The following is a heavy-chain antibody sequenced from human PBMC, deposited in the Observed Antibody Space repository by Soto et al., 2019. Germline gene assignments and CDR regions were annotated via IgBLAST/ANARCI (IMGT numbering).Heavy chain of an antibody. CDR3: ARCYYGSGSYYIYYYGMDV. Sequence: SETLSLTCTVSGGSISSSSYYWGWIRQPPGKGLEWIGSIYHSGSTNYNPPLKSRVTISVDKSKNQFSLKLSSVTAADTAVYYCARCYYGSGSYYIYYYGMDVWGQGTRSPSP. CDR1: GGSISSSSYY. V-gene: IGHV4-39*07. J-gene: IGHJ6*02. CDR2: IYHSGST. D-gene: IGHD3-10*01.